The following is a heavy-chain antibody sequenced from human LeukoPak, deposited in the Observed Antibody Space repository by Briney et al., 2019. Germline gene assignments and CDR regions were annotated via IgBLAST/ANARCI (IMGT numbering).Heavy chain of an antibody. V-gene: IGHV3-74*01. CDR1: GFTFSHYW. CDR2: TNTDGSST. Sequence: LGGSLRLSCEASGFTFSHYWMHWVRQAPGKGLVWVSRTNTDGSSTSYVDSVKGRFTISRDNANNTMYLQMNSLRAEGTAMYYCVPTDSSGLDWGQGTLVTVSS. J-gene: IGHJ4*02. D-gene: IGHD3-22*01. CDR3: VPTDSSGLD.